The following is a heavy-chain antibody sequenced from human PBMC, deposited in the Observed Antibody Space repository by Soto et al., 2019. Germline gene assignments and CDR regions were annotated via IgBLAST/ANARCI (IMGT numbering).Heavy chain of an antibody. CDR3: ARERLVVVPPDFWAPPHDAFDI. CDR1: GGSISSYY. Sequence: SETLSLTCTVSGGSISSYYWSWIRQPAGKGLEWIGRIYTSGSTNFNPSLKSRASMSIDKSKNQLSLKLTSLTAEDTAVYYCARERLVVVPPDFWAPPHDAFDIWGQGTMVTVSS. V-gene: IGHV4-4*07. D-gene: IGHD2-2*01. J-gene: IGHJ3*02. CDR2: IYTSGST.